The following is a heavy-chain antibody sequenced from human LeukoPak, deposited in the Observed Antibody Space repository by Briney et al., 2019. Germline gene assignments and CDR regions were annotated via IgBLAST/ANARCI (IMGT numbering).Heavy chain of an antibody. CDR2: ISGSGDAT. CDR1: GFTFSSNA. CDR3: AKESKYSFGYCLDY. Sequence: GGSLRLSCAASGFTFSSNAMSWVRQAPGKGLEWVSAISGSGDATYYVDSVKGRFIISRDNSKNTLYVQMNSLRAEDTAIYYCAKESKYSFGYCLDYWGQGILVTVSS. V-gene: IGHV3-23*01. D-gene: IGHD5-18*01. J-gene: IGHJ4*02.